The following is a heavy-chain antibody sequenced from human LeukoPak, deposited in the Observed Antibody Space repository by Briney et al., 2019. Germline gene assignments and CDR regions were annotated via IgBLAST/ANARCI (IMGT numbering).Heavy chain of an antibody. D-gene: IGHD3-16*01. CDR1: GYTFSSYG. Sequence: ASVKVSCKASGYTFSSYGISWVRQAPGQGLEWMGWISVYNGNTNYAQKFQGRVALTTDTSTNTIHMELRSLTSDDTAVYFCARDDSCSGDKCVSLGGFDVWGQGTTVIVSS. CDR3: ARDDSCSGDKCVSLGGFDV. J-gene: IGHJ3*01. CDR2: ISVYNGNT. V-gene: IGHV1-18*01.